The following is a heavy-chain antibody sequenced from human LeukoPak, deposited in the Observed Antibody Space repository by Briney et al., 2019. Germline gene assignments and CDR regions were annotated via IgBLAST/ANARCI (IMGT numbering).Heavy chain of an antibody. CDR2: ISYDGSNK. CDR1: GFTFSSYA. V-gene: IGHV3-30-3*01. CDR3: ARDYVWGSYRYTVLDY. D-gene: IGHD3-16*02. J-gene: IGHJ4*02. Sequence: GGSLRLSCAASGFTFSSYAMHWVRQAPGKGLEWVAVISYDGSNKYYADSVKGRFTISRDNSKNTLYLQMNSLRAEDTAVYYCARDYVWGSYRYTVLDYWGQGTLVTVSS.